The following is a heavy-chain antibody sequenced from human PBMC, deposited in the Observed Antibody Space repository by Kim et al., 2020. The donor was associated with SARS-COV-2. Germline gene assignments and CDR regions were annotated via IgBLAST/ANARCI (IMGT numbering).Heavy chain of an antibody. D-gene: IGHD2-8*01. CDR1: GFTFDSHW. V-gene: IGHV3-7*01. J-gene: IGHJ4*02. CDR3: ARGRAGCAY. CDR2: IKPDGSEK. Sequence: GGSLRLSCSASGFTFDSHWMTWFRQAPGKGLEWVASIKPDGSEKQYVDSVKGRFTIFRDNAKKSLYMEMNSLRVEDTAMYYCARGRAGCAYWGQGTLVTVSS.